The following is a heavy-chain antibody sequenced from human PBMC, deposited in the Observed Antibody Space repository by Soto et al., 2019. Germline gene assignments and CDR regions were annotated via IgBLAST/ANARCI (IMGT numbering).Heavy chain of an antibody. J-gene: IGHJ6*02. CDR3: ARDIRGGSSSGHYYYGMDV. D-gene: IGHD3-10*01. CDR2: IYYDGST. Sequence: QVQLQESGPGLVKPSETLSLTCTVSGVSVSSGNYFWSWIRQPPGKGLEWIGYIYYDGSTNYNPSLKSRVTISIDTSKNQFSLKLNSVTAADTAVYYCARDIRGGSSSGHYYYGMDVWGQGTTVTVSS. V-gene: IGHV4-61*01. CDR1: GVSVSSGNYF.